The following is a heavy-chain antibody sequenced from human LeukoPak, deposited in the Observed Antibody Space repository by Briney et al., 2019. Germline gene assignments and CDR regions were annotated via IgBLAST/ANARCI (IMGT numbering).Heavy chain of an antibody. CDR3: ARSPEIFGVVISGNYDY. J-gene: IGHJ4*02. V-gene: IGHV3-11*01. D-gene: IGHD3-3*01. CDR2: ISSSGSTI. Sequence: GGSLRLSCAASGFTFSDYYMSWIRQAPGKGLEWVSYISSSGSTIYYADSVKGRFTISRDNAKNSLYLQMNSLRAEGTAVYYCARSPEIFGVVISGNYDYWGQGTLVTVSS. CDR1: GFTFSDYY.